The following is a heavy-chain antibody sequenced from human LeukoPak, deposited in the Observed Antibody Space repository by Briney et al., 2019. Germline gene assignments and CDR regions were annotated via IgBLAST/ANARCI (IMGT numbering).Heavy chain of an antibody. V-gene: IGHV4-39*06. Sequence: PSETLSLTCAVSGGSISTSDSYWGWIRQPPGTGLEWIGSIDYTGTTYYSPSLKSRVTISVDTSKNQFALKLSSVTAADTAVYYCARAFRMYALHNWFDPWGQGTLVTVSS. CDR1: GGSISTSDSY. CDR3: ARAFRMYALHNWFDP. D-gene: IGHD2-8*01. CDR2: IDYTGTT. J-gene: IGHJ5*02.